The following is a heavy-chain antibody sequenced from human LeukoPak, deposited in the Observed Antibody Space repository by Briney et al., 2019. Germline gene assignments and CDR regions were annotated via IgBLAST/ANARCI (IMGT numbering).Heavy chain of an antibody. CDR3: ATDLIPSGSYSFDY. Sequence: GASVKVSCKASGYTFTGYYMHWVRQAPGQGLEWMGWIDPNSGGTNYAQKFQGRVTMTEDTSTDTAYMELSSLRSEDTAVYYCATDLIPSGSYSFDYWGQGTLVTVSS. CDR1: GYTFTGYY. CDR2: IDPNSGGT. D-gene: IGHD1-26*01. V-gene: IGHV1-2*02. J-gene: IGHJ4*02.